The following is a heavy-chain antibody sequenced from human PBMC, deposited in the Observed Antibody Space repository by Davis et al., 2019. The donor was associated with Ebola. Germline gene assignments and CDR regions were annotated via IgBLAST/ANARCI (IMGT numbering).Heavy chain of an antibody. D-gene: IGHD3-10*01. CDR1: GGTFSSYA. J-gene: IGHJ6*03. V-gene: IGHV1-69*10. CDR2: IIPILGIA. CDR3: ARTIYGSGYYYYYMDV. Sequence: SVKVSCKASGGTFSSYAISWVRQAPGQGLEWMGGIIPILGIANYAQKFQGRVTITADESTSTAYMELSSLRSEDTAVYYCARTIYGSGYYYYYMDVWGKGTTVTVSS.